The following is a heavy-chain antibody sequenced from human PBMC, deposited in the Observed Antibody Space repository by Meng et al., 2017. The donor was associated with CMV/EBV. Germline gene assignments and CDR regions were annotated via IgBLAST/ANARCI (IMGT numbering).Heavy chain of an antibody. CDR2: IYYSGST. Sequence: ESLKISCTVSGGSISSYYWSWIRQPPGKGLEWIGYIYYSGSTNYNPSLKSRVTISVDTSKNQFSLKLSSVTAADTAVYYCARARGYSSSSKNWFDPWGQGTLVTSPQ. V-gene: IGHV4-59*01. J-gene: IGHJ5*02. CDR1: GGSISSYY. D-gene: IGHD6-6*01. CDR3: ARARGYSSSSKNWFDP.